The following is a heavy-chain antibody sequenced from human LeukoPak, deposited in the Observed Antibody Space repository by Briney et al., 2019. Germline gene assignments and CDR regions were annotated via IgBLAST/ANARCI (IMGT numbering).Heavy chain of an antibody. J-gene: IGHJ3*02. Sequence: GGSLRLSCAASGFSFSTHWMSWFRQAPGKGLEWVALIKQDGSVIHYVDSVRGRFTISRDNAKNSLSLQMNSLRADDTAVYYCAGDEGWTFDIWGQGTKVTVSS. CDR2: IKQDGSVI. D-gene: IGHD5-24*01. CDR1: GFSFSTHW. V-gene: IGHV3-7*01. CDR3: AGDEGWTFDI.